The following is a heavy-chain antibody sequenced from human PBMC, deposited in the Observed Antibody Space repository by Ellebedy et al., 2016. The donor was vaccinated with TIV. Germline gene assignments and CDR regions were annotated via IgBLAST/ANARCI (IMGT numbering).Heavy chain of an antibody. D-gene: IGHD1-26*01. CDR2: IYPGDSDT. CDR3: ARPSPGSYADFDY. J-gene: IGHJ4*02. V-gene: IGHV5-51*01. CDR1: GYSFTSYW. Sequence: GESLKISCKGSGYSFTSYWIGWVRQMPGQGLEWMGIIYPGDSDTSYSPSFQGQVTISADKSISTAYLQWSSLKASDTAMYYCARPSPGSYADFDYWGQGTLVTVSS.